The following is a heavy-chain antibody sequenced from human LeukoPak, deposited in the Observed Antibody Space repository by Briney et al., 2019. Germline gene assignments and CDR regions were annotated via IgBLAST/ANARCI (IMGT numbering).Heavy chain of an antibody. V-gene: IGHV1-2*02. CDR3: ARFRGSGWYSFDL. Sequence: ASVKVSCKASGYTFTGYYIHWVRQAPGQGLEWMGWINPTSFGTKYEQKFQGRVTMTRDTSISTDYMELSDLRFDDTAVYYCARFRGSGWYSFDLWGQGTLVTVSS. D-gene: IGHD6-19*01. J-gene: IGHJ5*02. CDR1: GYTFTGYY. CDR2: INPTSFGT.